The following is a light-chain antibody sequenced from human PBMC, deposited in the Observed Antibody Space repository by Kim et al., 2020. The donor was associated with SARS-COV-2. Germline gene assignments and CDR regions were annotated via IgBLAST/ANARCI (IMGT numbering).Light chain of an antibody. CDR1: SLRSYY. CDR3: NSRGSNDNVL. Sequence: SSELPQDSAVSVALGQTVRITCQGDSLRSYYATWYQQKPGEAPIVVIYGKNNRPSGIPERISGSSSGDTASLTITGTQAGDEADYFCNSRGSNDNVLFGGGTQPTVL. J-gene: IGLJ2*01. CDR2: GKN. V-gene: IGLV3-19*01.